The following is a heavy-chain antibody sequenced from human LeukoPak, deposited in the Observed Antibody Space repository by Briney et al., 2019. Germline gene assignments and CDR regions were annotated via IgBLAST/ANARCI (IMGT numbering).Heavy chain of an antibody. CDR2: IYTSGST. Sequence: PSETLSLTCTVSGGSISSYYWSWIRQPAGKGLEWIGRIYTSGSTNYNPSLKSRVTMSVDTSKNQFSLKLSSVTAADTAVYYCARDLTYSSSSRGLPYYYYYMDVWGKGTTVTVSS. V-gene: IGHV4-4*07. CDR3: ARDLTYSSSSRGLPYYYYYMDV. CDR1: GGSISSYY. J-gene: IGHJ6*03. D-gene: IGHD6-6*01.